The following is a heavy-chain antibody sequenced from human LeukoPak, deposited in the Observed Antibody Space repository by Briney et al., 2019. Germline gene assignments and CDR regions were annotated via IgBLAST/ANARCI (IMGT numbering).Heavy chain of an antibody. Sequence: GGSLRLSCVASGFSLSGYAMSWVRQAPGKGPEWVSGILTSGTTYYSDSMKGRFTISRDSSKNTLYLQMNSLRSEDTAIYSCAKDLTYNDGRWEFVPWGQGTLVTVSS. CDR2: ILTSGTT. D-gene: IGHD3-9*01. J-gene: IGHJ5*02. V-gene: IGHV3-23*05. CDR1: GFSLSGYA. CDR3: AKDLTYNDGRWEFVP.